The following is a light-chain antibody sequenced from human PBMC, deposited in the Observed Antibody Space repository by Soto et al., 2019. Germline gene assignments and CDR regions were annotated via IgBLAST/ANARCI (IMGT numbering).Light chain of an antibody. CDR3: QQYNNYLWT. Sequence: SASVGDRVTITGRASQSINTWLAWYQQKPGKAPNLLIYDASNLESGVPSRFNGSGSGTEFSLTISSLEPDDFATYYCQQYNNYLWTFGQGTKVDIK. V-gene: IGKV1-5*01. CDR1: QSINTW. J-gene: IGKJ1*01. CDR2: DAS.